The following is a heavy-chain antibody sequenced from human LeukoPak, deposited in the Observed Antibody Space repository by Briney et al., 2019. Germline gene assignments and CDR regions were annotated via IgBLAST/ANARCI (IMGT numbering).Heavy chain of an antibody. Sequence: PSETLSLTCTVSGGSISSSSYYWGWIRQPPGKGLEWIGSIYYSGSTYYNPSLKSRVTISVDTSKNQFSLKLSSVTAADTAVYYCARRAFISGSYYWYFDLWGRGTLVTVSS. V-gene: IGHV4-39*01. D-gene: IGHD1-26*01. CDR2: IYYSGST. CDR3: ARRAFISGSYYWYFDL. CDR1: GGSISSSSYY. J-gene: IGHJ2*01.